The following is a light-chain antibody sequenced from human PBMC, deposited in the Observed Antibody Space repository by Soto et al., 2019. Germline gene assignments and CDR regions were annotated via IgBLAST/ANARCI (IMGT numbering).Light chain of an antibody. CDR2: DAS. J-gene: IGKJ5*01. V-gene: IGKV3-11*01. CDR1: QSVSTY. CDR3: QQRSNWPSIT. Sequence: EIVLTQSPAALSLTPGERATLSCRASQSVSTYLAWYQQKPGQAPRLLIHDASNRATGIPVRFSGSGAGTDFTLTISSLEPEDSAVYYCQQRSNWPSITSRQRRRPEI.